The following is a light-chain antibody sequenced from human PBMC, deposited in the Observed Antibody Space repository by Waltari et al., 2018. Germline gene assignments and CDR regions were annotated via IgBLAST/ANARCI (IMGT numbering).Light chain of an antibody. CDR1: QSVSSN. V-gene: IGKV3-15*01. CDR3: QQYNNWPIT. CDR2: GAS. J-gene: IGKJ5*01. Sequence: EIVITQSPATLSVSPGERTARSCRASQSVSSNLAWYQQKPGKAPRLLIYGASTRATGIPARFSGSGSGTEFTLTISSLQSEDFAVYYCQQYNNWPITFGQGTRLEIK.